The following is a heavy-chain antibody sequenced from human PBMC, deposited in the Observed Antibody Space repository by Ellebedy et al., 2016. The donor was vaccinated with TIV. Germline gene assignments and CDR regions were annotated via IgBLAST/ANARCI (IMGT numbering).Heavy chain of an antibody. D-gene: IGHD3-10*01. J-gene: IGHJ6*03. CDR3: ARVQRRITMLRGVFYMDV. CDR2: LSGGGSTV. V-gene: IGHV3-11*01. CDR1: GFTFSQYY. Sequence: GESLKISCPASGFTFSQYYMTWIRQAPGKGLECISYLSGGGSTVYDADSVKGRFTMSRDNAKNSVFLQMTSPRADDTAVYFCARVQRRITMLRGVFYMDVWGKGTTVTVSS.